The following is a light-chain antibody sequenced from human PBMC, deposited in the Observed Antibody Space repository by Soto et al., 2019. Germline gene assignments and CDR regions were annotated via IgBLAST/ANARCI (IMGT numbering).Light chain of an antibody. CDR1: QSVLYNSSNKNY. CDR2: WAS. V-gene: IGKV4-1*01. Sequence: DIVMTQSPDSLAVSLGERATINCKSSQSVLYNSSNKNYLAWYQQKPGQPPKLLIYWASTRESGVPARFSGSGSGTDFTLTISSLQAEDVAVYYCQQYYSSLPYTFGQGTKLEIK. J-gene: IGKJ2*01. CDR3: QQYYSSLPYT.